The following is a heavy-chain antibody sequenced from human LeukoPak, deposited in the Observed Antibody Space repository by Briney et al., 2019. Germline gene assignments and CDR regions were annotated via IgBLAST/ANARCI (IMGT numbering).Heavy chain of an antibody. Sequence: GGSLRLSCAASGFTFSSYAMSWVRPAPGKGLEWVSAISGSGGSTYYADSVKGRFTISRDNSKNTLYLQMNSLRAEDTAVYYCAKDSVYGYCSSTSCYYGWGQGTVVTVSS. D-gene: IGHD2-2*03. V-gene: IGHV3-23*01. CDR1: GFTFSSYA. CDR2: ISGSGGST. J-gene: IGHJ3*01. CDR3: AKDSVYGYCSSTSCYYG.